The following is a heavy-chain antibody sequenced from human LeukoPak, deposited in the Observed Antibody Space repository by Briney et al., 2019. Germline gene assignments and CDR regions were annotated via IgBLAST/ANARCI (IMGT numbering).Heavy chain of an antibody. D-gene: IGHD2-2*03. J-gene: IGHJ4*02. CDR2: ISYDRSNK. CDR1: GFIFSSYA. Sequence: GGSLRLSCAASGFIFSSYAMHWVRQAPGKGLEWVAVISYDRSNKYYADSVKGRSAISRDNSKNTLYLQMNSLRGEDTAVYHCASGYCSSTSCFPDYWGQGTLVTVSS. CDR3: ASGYCSSTSCFPDY. V-gene: IGHV3-30*09.